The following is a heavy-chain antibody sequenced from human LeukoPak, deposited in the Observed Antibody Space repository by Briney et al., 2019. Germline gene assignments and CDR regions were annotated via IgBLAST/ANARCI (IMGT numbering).Heavy chain of an antibody. V-gene: IGHV3-23*01. CDR1: GFTFSSYA. CDR3: AKEGVVVADFDY. Sequence: PGGSLRLSCAASGFTFSSYAMSWVRQAXGXXLXXXSAISGSGGSTYYADSVKSRFTISRDNSKNTLYPQMNSLRAEDTAVYYCAKEGVVVADFDYWGQGTLVTVSS. D-gene: IGHD2-15*01. CDR2: ISGSGGST. J-gene: IGHJ4*02.